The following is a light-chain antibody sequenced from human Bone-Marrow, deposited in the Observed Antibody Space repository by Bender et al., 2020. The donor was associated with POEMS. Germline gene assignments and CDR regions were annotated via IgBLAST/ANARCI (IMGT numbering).Light chain of an antibody. CDR3: SSFTTTSALV. V-gene: IGLV2-14*01. CDR2: DVT. J-gene: IGLJ3*02. Sequence: QSALTQPASVSGSPGQSITISCTGSSSDVGGYNFVSWYQQHPDKAPKLMIYDVTNRPSGVSIRFSGSKSGNTASLTVSGLQAEDEAVYYCSSFTTTSALVFGGGTRLTVL. CDR1: SSDVGGYNF.